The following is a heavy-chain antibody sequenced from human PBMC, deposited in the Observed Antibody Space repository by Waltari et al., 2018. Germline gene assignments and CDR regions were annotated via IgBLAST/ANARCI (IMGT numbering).Heavy chain of an antibody. CDR3: AKDVGYSSGWFPVASAIFYY. CDR1: GFTFSSYA. Sequence: EVQLLESGGGLVQPGGSLRLSCAASGFTFSSYAMSWVRQAPGKGLEWVSAISGSGGSTYYADSVKGRFTIARDNSKNTLYLQMNSLRAEDTAVYYCAKDVGYSSGWFPVASAIFYYWGQGTLVTVSS. CDR2: ISGSGGST. J-gene: IGHJ4*02. D-gene: IGHD6-19*01. V-gene: IGHV3-23*01.